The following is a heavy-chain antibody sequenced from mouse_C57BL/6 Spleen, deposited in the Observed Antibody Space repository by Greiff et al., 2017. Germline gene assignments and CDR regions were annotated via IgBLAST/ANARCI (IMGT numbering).Heavy chain of an antibody. CDR3: AREGDYALYYAMDY. J-gene: IGHJ4*01. CDR2: ISDGGSYT. D-gene: IGHD2-4*01. V-gene: IGHV5-4*01. CDR1: GFTFSSYA. Sequence: DVMLVESGGGLVKPGGSLKLSCAASGFTFSSYAMSWVRQTPEKRLEWVATISDGGSYTYYPDNVKGRFTISRDNAKHNLYLQMSHLKSEDTAMYYCAREGDYALYYAMDYWGQGTSVTVSS.